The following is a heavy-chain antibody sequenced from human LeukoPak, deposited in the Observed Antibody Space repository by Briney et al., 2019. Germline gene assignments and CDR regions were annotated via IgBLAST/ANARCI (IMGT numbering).Heavy chain of an antibody. CDR2: ISDSGGST. V-gene: IGHV3-23*01. CDR1: GFTFNNYA. J-gene: IGHJ5*02. Sequence: PGGSLRLSCAASGFTFNNYALSWVRQAPGKGLEWVSAISDSGGSTYYADSVKGRFTISRDNSQNTLYLQMNSLRAEDTAVYYCAKGDGYHYDNWFDPWGQGTLVTVSS. D-gene: IGHD5-24*01. CDR3: AKGDGYHYDNWFDP.